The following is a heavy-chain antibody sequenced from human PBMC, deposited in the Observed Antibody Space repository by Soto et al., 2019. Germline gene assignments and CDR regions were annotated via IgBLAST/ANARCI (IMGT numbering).Heavy chain of an antibody. Sequence: QVQLVQSGAEVKKPGASVKVSCKASGYTFTNYGITWVRQAPGQGLEWMGWMNTYNGNTNYAQKVQDRVTMTTDTSKNTAYMELKSLRSDDTAVYFCARAQTPTESDHWGQGTLVTVSS. CDR1: GYTFTNYG. CDR2: MNTYNGNT. V-gene: IGHV1-18*01. D-gene: IGHD4-4*01. CDR3: ARAQTPTESDH. J-gene: IGHJ4*02.